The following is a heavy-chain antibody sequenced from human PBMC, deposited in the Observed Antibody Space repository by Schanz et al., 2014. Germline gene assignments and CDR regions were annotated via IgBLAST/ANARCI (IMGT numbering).Heavy chain of an antibody. CDR2: IKQDGSEK. D-gene: IGHD2-21*01. Sequence: EVHLLESGGGVVQPGRSLRLSCAASGFIFSNSWMSWVRQAPGKGLEWVANIKQDGSEKYYVDSVKGRFTISRDNAKNSLYLQMNSLTAEDTAVYYCARDRLECGAECYSVEVFEIWGQGTLVIVSS. CDR1: GFIFSNSW. CDR3: ARDRLECGAECYSVEVFEI. V-gene: IGHV3-7*03. J-gene: IGHJ4*02.